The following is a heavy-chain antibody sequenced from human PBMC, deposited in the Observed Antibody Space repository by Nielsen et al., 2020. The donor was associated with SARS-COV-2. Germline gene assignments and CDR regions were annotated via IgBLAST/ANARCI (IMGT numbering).Heavy chain of an antibody. CDR1: GGSISSSSYY. J-gene: IGHJ4*02. CDR2: IYYSGST. Sequence: SETLSLTCTVSGGSISSSSYYWGWIRQPPGKGLEWIGSIYYSGSTYYNPSLKSRVTISVDTSKNQFSLKLSSVTAADTAVYYCARGEITMVRGVQIDYWGQGTLVTVSS. V-gene: IGHV4-39*01. CDR3: ARGEITMVRGVQIDY. D-gene: IGHD3-10*01.